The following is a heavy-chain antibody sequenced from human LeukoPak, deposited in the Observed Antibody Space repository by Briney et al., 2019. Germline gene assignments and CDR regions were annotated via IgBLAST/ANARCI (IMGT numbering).Heavy chain of an antibody. J-gene: IGHJ4*02. Sequence: PSETLSLTCTVPLDSTTSNFWSWVRQPPGKGLEWIGEIHRSGSPNYNPSLQSRVTISIDRSRNQIVLELSSVTAADTAVYYCAREILGGFNPGAYWGQGILVTVSS. CDR3: AREILGGFNPGAY. CDR2: IHRSGSP. D-gene: IGHD1-14*01. V-gene: IGHV4-4*02. CDR1: LDSTTSNF.